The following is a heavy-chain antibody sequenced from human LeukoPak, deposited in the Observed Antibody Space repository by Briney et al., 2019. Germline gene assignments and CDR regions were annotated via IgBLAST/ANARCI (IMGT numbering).Heavy chain of an antibody. Sequence: ASVKVSCKASGYTFTSYDINWVRQATGQGLEWMGWMNHNSGNTGYAQKFQGRVTMTRNTSISTAYMELSSLRSEDTAVYYCARWRYCSGGSCHTGHYYYYGMDVWGQGTTVTVSS. CDR3: ARWRYCSGGSCHTGHYYYYGMDV. V-gene: IGHV1-8*01. CDR2: MNHNSGNT. J-gene: IGHJ6*02. D-gene: IGHD2-15*01. CDR1: GYTFTSYD.